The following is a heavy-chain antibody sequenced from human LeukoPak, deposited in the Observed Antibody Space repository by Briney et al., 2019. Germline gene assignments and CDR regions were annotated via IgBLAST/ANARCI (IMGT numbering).Heavy chain of an antibody. D-gene: IGHD4-23*01. CDR3: ARHDYGGNSAWFDP. CDR2: IFYSGST. V-gene: IGHV4-59*01. Sequence: PSETLSLTCTVSGGSIRGYFWSRIRQPPGKGLEWIGYIFYSGSTYYNPSLMSRVTISVDMSTNQFSLELTSVTAADTAVYYCARHDYGGNSAWFDPWGQGTLVTVSS. CDR1: GGSIRGYF. J-gene: IGHJ5*02.